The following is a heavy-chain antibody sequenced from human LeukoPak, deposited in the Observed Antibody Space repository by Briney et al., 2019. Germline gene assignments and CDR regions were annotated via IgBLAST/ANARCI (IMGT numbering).Heavy chain of an antibody. CDR3: ARDLTTSSTAYFQH. J-gene: IGHJ1*01. CDR2: ISSSSSYI. Sequence: PGGSLRLSCAASGFTFSSYSMNWVRQVPGKGLEWVSSISSSSSYIYYADSVKGRFTISRDDAKNSLYLQMNSLRAEDTAVYYCARDLTTSSTAYFQHWGQGTLVTVSS. V-gene: IGHV3-21*01. CDR1: GFTFSSYS. D-gene: IGHD6-6*01.